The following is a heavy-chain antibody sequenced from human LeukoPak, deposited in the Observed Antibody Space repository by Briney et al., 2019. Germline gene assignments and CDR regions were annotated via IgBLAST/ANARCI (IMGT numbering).Heavy chain of an antibody. V-gene: IGHV4-59*08. CDR2: IYYSGST. CDR3: ARHYPYYYDSSGYAFDI. CDR1: GGSISSYY. D-gene: IGHD3-22*01. Sequence: PETLSLTCTVSGGSISSYYGSWIRQPPGEGLEWVGYIYYSGSTNYNPSLKSRVTISVATSKNQFSLKLSSVTAADTAVYYCARHYPYYYDSSGYAFDIWGQGTMVTVSS. J-gene: IGHJ3*02.